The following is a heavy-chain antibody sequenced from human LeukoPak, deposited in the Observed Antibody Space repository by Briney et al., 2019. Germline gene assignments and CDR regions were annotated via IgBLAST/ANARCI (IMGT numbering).Heavy chain of an antibody. Sequence: PSETLSLTCAVYGGSFSGYYWSWIRQPPGKGLEWIGEINHSGSTNYNPSLKSRVTISVDTSKNQFSLKLSSVTAADTAVYYCARGGNNGGNDAFDIWGQGTMVTVSS. J-gene: IGHJ3*02. CDR2: INHSGST. CDR3: ARGGNNGGNDAFDI. V-gene: IGHV4-34*01. CDR1: GGSFSGYY. D-gene: IGHD4-23*01.